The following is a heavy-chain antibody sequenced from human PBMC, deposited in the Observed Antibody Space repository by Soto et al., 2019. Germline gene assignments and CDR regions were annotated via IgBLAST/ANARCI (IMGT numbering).Heavy chain of an antibody. Sequence: TLSLTCTVSGGSISSYYWSWIRQPPGKGLEWIGYIYYSGSTNYNPSLKSRVTISVDTSKNQFSLKLSSVTAADTAVYYCARGGSGWYSYRYFDYWGQGTLVTV. J-gene: IGHJ4*02. D-gene: IGHD6-19*01. V-gene: IGHV4-59*01. CDR1: GGSISSYY. CDR2: IYYSGST. CDR3: ARGGSGWYSYRYFDY.